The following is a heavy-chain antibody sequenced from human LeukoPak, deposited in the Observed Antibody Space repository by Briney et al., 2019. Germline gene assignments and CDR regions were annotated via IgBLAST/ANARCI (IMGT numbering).Heavy chain of an antibody. CDR2: IYYSGST. Sequence: SETLSLTCTVSGGSISSYYWSWIRQPPGKGLEWIGHIYYSGSTNYNPSLKSRVTISVDTSKNQFSLKLSSVTAADTAVYYCARPSKYCSCGTCNFDYWGQGTPVTVSS. V-gene: IGHV4-59*01. CDR3: ARPSKYCSCGTCNFDY. D-gene: IGHD2-15*01. CDR1: GGSISSYY. J-gene: IGHJ4*02.